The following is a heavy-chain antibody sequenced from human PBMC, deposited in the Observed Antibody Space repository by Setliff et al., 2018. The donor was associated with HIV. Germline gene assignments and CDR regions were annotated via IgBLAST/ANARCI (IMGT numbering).Heavy chain of an antibody. CDR2: ISGSGGVA. V-gene: IGHV3-23*01. Sequence: GSLRLSCAASGLTFSTYAMSWVRQAPGKGLDWVLGISGSGGVAYYADSVKGRFTISRDNSKNTLYLQMNSLRAEDTAVCYCAKVSGAYYWYFDLWGRGTLVTVSS. J-gene: IGHJ2*01. CDR1: GLTFSTYA. D-gene: IGHD6-25*01. CDR3: AKVSGAYYWYFDL.